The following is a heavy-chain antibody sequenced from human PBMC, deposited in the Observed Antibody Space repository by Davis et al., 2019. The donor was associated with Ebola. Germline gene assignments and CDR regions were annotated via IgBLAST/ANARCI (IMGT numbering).Heavy chain of an antibody. Sequence: SVKVSCKASGGTFSSYAISWVRQAPGQGLEWMGGIIPIFGTANYAQKFQGRVTITADESTSTAYMELSSLRSEDTAVYYCAREMRGRIADDDAFDIWGQGTMVTVSS. V-gene: IGHV1-69*13. CDR2: IIPIFGTA. J-gene: IGHJ3*02. CDR3: AREMRGRIADDDAFDI. CDR1: GGTFSSYA. D-gene: IGHD6-13*01.